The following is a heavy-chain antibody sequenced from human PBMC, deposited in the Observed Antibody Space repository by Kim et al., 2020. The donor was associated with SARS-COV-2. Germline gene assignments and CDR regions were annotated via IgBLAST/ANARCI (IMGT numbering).Heavy chain of an antibody. Sequence: ASVKVSCKASGYTFTSYAMNWVRQAPGQGLEWMGWINTNTGNPTYAQGFTGRFVFSLDTSVSTAYLQISSLKAEDTAVYYCARDEGRVTTTYVGYYYYMDVWGKGTTVTVSS. V-gene: IGHV7-4-1*02. CDR3: ARDEGRVTTTYVGYYYYMDV. J-gene: IGHJ6*03. CDR2: INTNTGNP. CDR1: GYTFTSYA. D-gene: IGHD4-17*01.